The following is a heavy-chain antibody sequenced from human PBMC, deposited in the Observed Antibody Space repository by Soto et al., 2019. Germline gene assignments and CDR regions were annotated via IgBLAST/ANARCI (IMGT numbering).Heavy chain of an antibody. CDR1: GFTFSSYG. CDR2: ISYDGSNK. J-gene: IGHJ6*02. Sequence: QVQLVESGGGGVQPGRSLRLSCAASGFTFSSYGMHWVRQAPGKGLEWVAVISYDGSNKYYADSVKGRFTISRDNSNNTLYLQMNSLRAEDTAVYYCQTHCCSPSCYSRGYGMYVWGQGTTVTVSS. D-gene: IGHD2-2*02. CDR3: QTHCCSPSCYSRGYGMYV. V-gene: IGHV3-30*03.